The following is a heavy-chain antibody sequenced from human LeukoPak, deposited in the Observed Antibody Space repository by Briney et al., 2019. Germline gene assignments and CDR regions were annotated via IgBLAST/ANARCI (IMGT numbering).Heavy chain of an antibody. D-gene: IGHD3-9*01. CDR3: ARDLGPITIFLGPLDP. CDR1: GYTFNTYG. Sequence: ASVKVSCKASGYTFNTYGITWVRQAPGQGLEWMGWISGYNGKTKYAQKLQDRVTMTTDTSTTTAYMELRSLRSDDTAVYYCARDLGPITIFLGPLDPWGQGTLVTVSS. J-gene: IGHJ5*02. CDR2: ISGYNGKT. V-gene: IGHV1-18*01.